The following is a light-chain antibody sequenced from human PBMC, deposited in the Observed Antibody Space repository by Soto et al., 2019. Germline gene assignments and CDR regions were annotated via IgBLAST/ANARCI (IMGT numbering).Light chain of an antibody. CDR3: TSFTSGSTPYV. CDR2: DVT. J-gene: IGLJ1*01. CDR1: SSDVGGYNY. Sequence: QSARTHPDSGSSAPLQSSTITYTRTSSDVGGYNYVSWYQQLPGKAPQLVIYDVTHRPSGVSDRFSGSRSGNTASLTISGLQAEDEADYYCTSFTSGSTPYVLGTGTKVTVL. V-gene: IGLV2-14*03.